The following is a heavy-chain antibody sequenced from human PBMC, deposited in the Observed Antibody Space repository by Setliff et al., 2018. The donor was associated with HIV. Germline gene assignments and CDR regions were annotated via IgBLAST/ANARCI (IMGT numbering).Heavy chain of an antibody. CDR1: GGSFTGYY. CDR2: IDHSGST. D-gene: IGHD3-10*01. Sequence: PSETLSLTCAVYGGSFTGYYWSWIRQPPGEGLEWIGEIDHSGSTNYNPSLKSRVTISLDTSKNQFSLKLSSVTAADTAVYYCARVPPLRFGELLYDYYYYMDVWGKGTTVTVSS. J-gene: IGHJ6*03. V-gene: IGHV4-34*01. CDR3: ARVPPLRFGELLYDYYYYMDV.